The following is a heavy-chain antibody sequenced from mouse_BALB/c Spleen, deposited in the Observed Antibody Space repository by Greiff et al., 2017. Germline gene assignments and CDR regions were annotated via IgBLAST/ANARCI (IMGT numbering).Heavy chain of an antibody. D-gene: IGHD4-1*01. CDR2: ISNGGGST. J-gene: IGHJ4*01. Sequence: EVKVVESGGGLVQPGGSLKLSCAASGFTFSSYTMSWVRQTPEKRLEWVAYISNGGGSTYYPDTVKGRFTISRDNAKNTLYLQMSSLKSEDTAMYYCARLGAAMDYWGQGTSVTVSS. CDR3: ARLGAAMDY. CDR1: GFTFSSYT. V-gene: IGHV5-12-2*01.